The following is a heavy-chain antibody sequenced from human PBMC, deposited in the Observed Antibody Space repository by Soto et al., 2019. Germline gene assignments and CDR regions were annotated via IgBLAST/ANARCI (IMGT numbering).Heavy chain of an antibody. CDR3: ARDLGGQIVDY. CDR1: GYTFTSYG. Sequence: QVQLVQSGAEVKKPGASVKVSCKASGYTFTSYGIRWVRQAPGQGLEWMGWISGYNGNTKYAQKLQVRVTMTTDTSTSTDYMELRSLRSDDTAVYYCARDLGGQIVDYWGQGTLVTVSS. CDR2: ISGYNGNT. V-gene: IGHV1-18*01. D-gene: IGHD1-26*01. J-gene: IGHJ4*02.